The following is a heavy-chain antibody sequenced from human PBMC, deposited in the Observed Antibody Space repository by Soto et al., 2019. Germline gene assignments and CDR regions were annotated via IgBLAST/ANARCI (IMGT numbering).Heavy chain of an antibody. D-gene: IGHD3-22*01. CDR3: AKGPRDTNYYDSSGYSLYFDY. CDR1: GFTFSSYG. J-gene: IGHJ4*02. V-gene: IGHV3-30*18. CDR2: ISYDGSNK. Sequence: QVQLVESGGGVVQPGRSLRLSCAASGFTFSSYGMHWVRQAPGKGLEWVAVISYDGSNKYYADSVKGRFTISRDNSMNTLYLQMNSLRAEDTAVYYCAKGPRDTNYYDSSGYSLYFDYWGQGTLVTVSS.